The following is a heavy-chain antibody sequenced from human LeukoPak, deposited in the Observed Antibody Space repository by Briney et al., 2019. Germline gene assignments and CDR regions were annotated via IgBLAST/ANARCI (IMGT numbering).Heavy chain of an antibody. CDR1: GGSISSYY. CDR2: IYTSGST. V-gene: IGHV4-4*07. CDR3: ARVREGNHLHQFYLDS. D-gene: IGHD1-14*01. J-gene: IGHJ4*02. Sequence: SETLSLTCTVSGGSISSYYWSWIRQPAGKGLEWIGRIYTSGSTNYNPSLKSRVTLSVDTSKNQFSLRLRSPTAADTAVYYCARVREGNHLHQFYLDSWGQGTLVTVSS.